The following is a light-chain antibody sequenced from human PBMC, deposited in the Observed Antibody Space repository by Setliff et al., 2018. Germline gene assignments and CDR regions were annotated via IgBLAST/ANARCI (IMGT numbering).Light chain of an antibody. Sequence: ALTQPASVSGSPGQSITISCSGTSSDVGSYDLVSWHQQHPGKAPKLIIYAVSDRPSGVSNRFSGSKSGNTASLTISGLQTEDEADYYCNAYTSGSTYVFGTGTKGTVL. CDR2: AVS. J-gene: IGLJ1*01. V-gene: IGLV2-14*03. CDR3: NAYTSGSTYV. CDR1: SSDVGSYDL.